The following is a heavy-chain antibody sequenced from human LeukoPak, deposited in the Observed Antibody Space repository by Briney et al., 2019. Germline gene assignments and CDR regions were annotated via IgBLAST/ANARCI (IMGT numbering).Heavy chain of an antibody. Sequence: SETLSLTCTVSGGSISSGSYYWSWIRQPAGKGLEWIGRIYTSENTNYNPSLKSRVTISLDTSRNQFSLKLSSVTAADTAVYYCARDRTAARQRRGVGMFDYWGQGTLVTVSS. CDR1: GGSISSGSYY. CDR2: IYTSENT. D-gene: IGHD6-6*01. CDR3: ARDRTAARQRRGVGMFDY. V-gene: IGHV4-61*02. J-gene: IGHJ4*02.